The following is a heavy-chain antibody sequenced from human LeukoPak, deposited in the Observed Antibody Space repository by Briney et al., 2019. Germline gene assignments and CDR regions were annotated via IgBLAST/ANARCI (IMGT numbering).Heavy chain of an antibody. CDR1: GGTFSSYA. D-gene: IGHD4-11*01. V-gene: IGHV1-69*13. J-gene: IGHJ4*02. CDR3: ARHSYSNSPFDY. Sequence: SVRVSCKASGGTFSSYAISWVRQAPGQGLEWMGGIIPIFGTANYAQKFQGRVTITADESTSTAYMELSSLRSEDTAVYYCARHSYSNSPFDYWGQGTLVTVSS. CDR2: IIPIFGTA.